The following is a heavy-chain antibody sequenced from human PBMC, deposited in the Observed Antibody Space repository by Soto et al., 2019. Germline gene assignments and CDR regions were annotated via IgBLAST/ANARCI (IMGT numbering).Heavy chain of an antibody. CDR2: IYYSGST. Sequence: SETLSLTCTVSGGSISSYYWSWIRQPPGKGLEWIGYIYYSGSTNYNPSLKSRVTISVDTSKNQFSLKLSSVTAADTAVYYCASRPYDILIGYSNYYYIDVWGKGTTVTVSS. CDR3: ASRPYDILIGYSNYYYIDV. V-gene: IGHV4-59*08. CDR1: GGSISSYY. J-gene: IGHJ6*03. D-gene: IGHD3-9*01.